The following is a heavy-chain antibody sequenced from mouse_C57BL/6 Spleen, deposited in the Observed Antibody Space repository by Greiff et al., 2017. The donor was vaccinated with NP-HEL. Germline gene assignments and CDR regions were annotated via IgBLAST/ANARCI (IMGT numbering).Heavy chain of an antibody. CDR1: GYAFSSSW. Sequence: QVQLQQSGPELVKPGASVKISCKASGYAFSSSWMNWVKQRPGKGLEWIGRIYPGDGDTNYNGKFKGKATLTADKSSSTAYMQLSSLTSEDSAVYFCACWDYYYGSGYSCYFDVWGTGTTVTVSS. D-gene: IGHD1-1*01. J-gene: IGHJ1*03. CDR2: IYPGDGDT. V-gene: IGHV1-82*01. CDR3: ACWDYYYGSGYSCYFDV.